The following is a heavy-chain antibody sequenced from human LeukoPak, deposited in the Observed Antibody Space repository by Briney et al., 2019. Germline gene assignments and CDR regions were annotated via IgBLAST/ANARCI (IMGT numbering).Heavy chain of an antibody. CDR2: INPNSGGT. CDR1: GYTFTGYY. CDR3: ARGAAAGSNWFDP. D-gene: IGHD6-13*01. J-gene: IGHJ5*02. V-gene: IGHV1-2*02. Sequence: ASVKVSCKASGYTFTGYYMHWVRQAPGQGLEWMGWINPNSGGTNYAQKFQGRVTMTRDTSISTAYMELSRLTSDDTAVYYCARGAAAGSNWFDPWGQGTLVTVSP.